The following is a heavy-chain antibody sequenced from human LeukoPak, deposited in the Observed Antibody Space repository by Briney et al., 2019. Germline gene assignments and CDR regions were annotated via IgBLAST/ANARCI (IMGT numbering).Heavy chain of an antibody. V-gene: IGHV1-69*13. CDR1: GYTFTSYG. CDR2: IIPIFGTA. Sequence: SVKVSCKASGYTFTSYGISWVRQAPGQGLEWMGGIIPIFGTANYAQKFQGRVTITADESTSTAYMELSSLRSEDTAVYYCASLFYSSSSFDPEAYYYYMDVWGKGTTVTVSS. D-gene: IGHD6-6*01. J-gene: IGHJ6*03. CDR3: ASLFYSSSSFDPEAYYYYMDV.